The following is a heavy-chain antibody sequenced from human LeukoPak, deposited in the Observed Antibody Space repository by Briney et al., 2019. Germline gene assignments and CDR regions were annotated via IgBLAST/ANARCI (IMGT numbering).Heavy chain of an antibody. CDR1: GVSLSGYY. V-gene: IGHV4-34*01. J-gene: IGHJ5*02. CDR2: INHSGRT. D-gene: IGHD3-10*01. CDR3: ARAYYSTSWFPH. Sequence: SETLSLTCAVSGVSLSGYYWGWIRQTPGKGLEWIGEINHSGRTNYNPSLKSRVTISADTSKNQFSLELRSVTAADTAVYYCARAYYSTSWFPHRGQGALVTVSS.